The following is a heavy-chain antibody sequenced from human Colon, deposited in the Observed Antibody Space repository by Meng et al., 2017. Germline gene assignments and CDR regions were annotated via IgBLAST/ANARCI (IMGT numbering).Heavy chain of an antibody. CDR3: ARYRSGSSDY. V-gene: IGHV3-33*01. D-gene: IGHD3-10*01. Sequence: GGSLRLSCVASGFIFRSYGMHWVRQAPGKGLEWGGVIWYDGSKTYYADSVKGRFSISRDNSKNTVYLQMNSLRVEDTAVYYCARYRSGSSDYWGPGTLVTVSS. CDR2: IWYDGSKT. CDR1: GFIFRSYG. J-gene: IGHJ4*02.